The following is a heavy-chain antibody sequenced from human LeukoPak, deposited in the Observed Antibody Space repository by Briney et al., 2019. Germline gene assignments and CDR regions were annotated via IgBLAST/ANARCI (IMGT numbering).Heavy chain of an antibody. Sequence: GGSLRLSCAASGFTFSDYGMHWVRQAPGRGLEWVTVISNEGRVQYYADSVKGRFTISRDNPENTLSLQMNSLRAADPAVYYCTKEGGPMSVTTERYSFDHWGRGTLVTVSS. D-gene: IGHD4-17*01. CDR3: TKEGGPMSVTTERYSFDH. J-gene: IGHJ4*02. CDR2: ISNEGRVQ. V-gene: IGHV3-30*18. CDR1: GFTFSDYG.